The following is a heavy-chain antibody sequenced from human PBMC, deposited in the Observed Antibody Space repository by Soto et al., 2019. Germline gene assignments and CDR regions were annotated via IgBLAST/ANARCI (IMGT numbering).Heavy chain of an antibody. Sequence: WKGAGYGFSSYPVHWVRKAPGQRLEWMGWINAGNGNTKYSQKFQGRVTITRDTSASTAYMELSSLRSEDTAVYYCARELELRYAFDIWGQGTMVTVSS. D-gene: IGHD1-7*01. CDR1: GYGFSSYP. CDR3: ARELELRYAFDI. CDR2: INAGNGNT. J-gene: IGHJ3*02. V-gene: IGHV1-3*01.